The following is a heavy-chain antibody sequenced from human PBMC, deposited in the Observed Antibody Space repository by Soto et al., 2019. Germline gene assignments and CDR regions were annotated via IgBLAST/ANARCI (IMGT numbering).Heavy chain of an antibody. CDR1: GFTFSSYA. CDR3: ASAAREYYYYGMDV. CDR2: ISGSGGST. V-gene: IGHV3-23*01. J-gene: IGHJ6*02. Sequence: EVQLLESGGGLVQPGGSLRLSCAASGFTFSSYAMNWVRQAPGKGLEWVSAISGSGGSTYYADSVKGRFTISRDNSKNTLYLQMNSLRAEDTAVYYCASAAREYYYYGMDVWGRGTTVTVSS.